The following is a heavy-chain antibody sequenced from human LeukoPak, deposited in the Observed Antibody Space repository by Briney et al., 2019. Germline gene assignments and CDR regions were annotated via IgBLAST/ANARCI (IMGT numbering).Heavy chain of an antibody. Sequence: SETLSLTCAVYGASISGYYRSSVSQPPGKGLEWHGDINHSGRTNYNPSLKSRVTISGDTSKNQFSLKLSSVTAADTAVYYCARAPYYDSSGYYIYYFDYWGQGTLVTVSS. CDR1: GASISGYY. CDR3: ARAPYYDSSGYYIYYFDY. V-gene: IGHV4-34*01. J-gene: IGHJ4*02. CDR2: INHSGRT. D-gene: IGHD3-22*01.